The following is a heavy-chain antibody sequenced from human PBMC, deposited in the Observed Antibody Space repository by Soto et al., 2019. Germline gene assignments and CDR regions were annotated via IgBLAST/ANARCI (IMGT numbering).Heavy chain of an antibody. CDR3: ARGYSNFWYFDY. CDR1: GLTFSSYE. CDR2: ISSSGSTI. J-gene: IGHJ4*02. V-gene: IGHV3-48*03. D-gene: IGHD4-4*01. Sequence: GGSLRLSCAASGLTFSSYEMNWVRQAPGKGLEWVSYISSSGSTIYYADSVKGRFTISRDNAKNSLYLQMNSLRAEDTAVYYCARGYSNFWYFDYWGQGTLVTVSS.